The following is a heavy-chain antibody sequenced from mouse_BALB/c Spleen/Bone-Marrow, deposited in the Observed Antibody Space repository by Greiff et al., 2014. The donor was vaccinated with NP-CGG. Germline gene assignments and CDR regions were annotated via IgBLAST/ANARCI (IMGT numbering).Heavy chain of an antibody. D-gene: IGHD1-1*01. J-gene: IGHJ3*01. CDR1: GFNIKDTY. Sequence: EVQVVESGAELVKPGASVKLSCTASGFNIKDTYMHWVKQRPEQGLEWIGRIDPANGNTKYDPKFQGKATITADSSSNTAYLQLSSLTSEDTAAYYCAKYYYGNSLFAYWGQGTLVTVSA. CDR3: AKYYYGNSLFAY. CDR2: IDPANGNT. V-gene: IGHV14-3*02.